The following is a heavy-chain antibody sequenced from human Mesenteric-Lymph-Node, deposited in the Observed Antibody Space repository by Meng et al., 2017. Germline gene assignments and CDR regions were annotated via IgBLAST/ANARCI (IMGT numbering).Heavy chain of an antibody. CDR2: IYYSEST. D-gene: IGHD3-10*01. CDR1: GGSVSRGDYY. Sequence: DSVQGPLKRAQTLPLTRTVAGGSVSRGDYYWSCIRQHPREGLEWIGYIYYSESTNYNPSLKSLVTISVDTSKNQFSLKMSSVTAEDTAVYYCARASWGSGSPGHFDYWGQGTLVTVSS. J-gene: IGHJ4*02. CDR3: ARASWGSGSPGHFDY. V-gene: IGHV4-31*01.